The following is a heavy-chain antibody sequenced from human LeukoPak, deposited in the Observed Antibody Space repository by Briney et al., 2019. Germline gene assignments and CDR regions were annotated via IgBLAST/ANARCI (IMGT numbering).Heavy chain of an antibody. J-gene: IGHJ6*03. D-gene: IGHD1-26*01. CDR3: AREKGYYVVYYYMDV. V-gene: IGHV1-69*05. CDR1: GGTFSSYA. Sequence: GASVKVSCKASGGTFSSYAISWVRQAPGQGLEWMGGIIPIFGTANYAQKFQGRVTITTDESTSTAYMELSSLRSEDTAVYYCAREKGYYVVYYYMDVCDKGTTVTVSS. CDR2: IIPIFGTA.